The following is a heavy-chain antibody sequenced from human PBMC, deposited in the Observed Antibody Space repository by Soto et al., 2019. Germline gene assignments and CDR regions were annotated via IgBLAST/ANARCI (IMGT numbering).Heavy chain of an antibody. CDR1: GGSIGGYD. D-gene: IGHD5-18*01. V-gene: IGHV4-59*08. J-gene: IGHJ5*02. CDR2: IYYSGST. CDR3: ARLVWSYGTWFDP. Sequence: SETLCLTCSVSGGSIGGYDGSWIRKPPGKGLEWIGYIYYSGSTNYNPSLKSRVTISVDTSQNQFSLKLSSVTAADTAVYYCARLVWSYGTWFDPWGQGTLVTVSS.